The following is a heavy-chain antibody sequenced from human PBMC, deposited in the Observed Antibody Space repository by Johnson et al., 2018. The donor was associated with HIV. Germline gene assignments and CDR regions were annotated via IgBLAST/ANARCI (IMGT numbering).Heavy chain of an antibody. CDR1: GFTFSSYW. J-gene: IGHJ3*02. Sequence: QVQLVESGGGLVQPGGSLRLSCAASGFTFSSYWMSWVRQAPGKGLEWVAVMSYDGTKEYYADSVKGRFTISRDNSKNTLYLQMNSLRAEDTAVYYCAKGRSGAGGAFDIWGQGTMVTVSS. CDR2: MSYDGTKE. D-gene: IGHD1-26*01. V-gene: IGHV3-30*18. CDR3: AKGRSGAGGAFDI.